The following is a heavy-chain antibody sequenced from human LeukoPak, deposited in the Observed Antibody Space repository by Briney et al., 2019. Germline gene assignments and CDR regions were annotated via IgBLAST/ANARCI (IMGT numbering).Heavy chain of an antibody. D-gene: IGHD5-18*01. J-gene: IGHJ4*02. CDR3: ARVLAMAYFDY. CDR2: IYYSGST. V-gene: IGHV4-59*01. Sequence: SQSLSLTCTVAGASISSYYWSWIRQPPGKGLEWIGYIYYSGSTNYNPSLKSRVTISVDTSKNQFSLKLSSVTAADTAVYYCARVLAMAYFDYWGQGTLVTVSS. CDR1: GASISSYY.